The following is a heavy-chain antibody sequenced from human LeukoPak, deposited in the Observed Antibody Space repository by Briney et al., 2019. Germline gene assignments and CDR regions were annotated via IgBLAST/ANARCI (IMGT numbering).Heavy chain of an antibody. Sequence: GGSLRLSCAASGLTFSTYAMSWVRQAPGKGLEWVSTVSGNGGTTYYADSVKGRFTISRDNSKNTRYLQMNSLRVEDTAVYYCAKPPPDSSSWLFDYWGQGTLVTVSS. D-gene: IGHD6-13*01. J-gene: IGHJ4*02. V-gene: IGHV3-23*01. CDR3: AKPPPDSSSWLFDY. CDR2: VSGNGGTT. CDR1: GLTFSTYA.